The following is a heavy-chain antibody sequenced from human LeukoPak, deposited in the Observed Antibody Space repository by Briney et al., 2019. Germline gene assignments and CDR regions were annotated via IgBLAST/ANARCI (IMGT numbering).Heavy chain of an antibody. CDR3: ARVEWELRAFDI. Sequence: GGSLRLSCAASGFTFSSYEMNWVRQAPGKGLEWVSYISSSGSTIYYADSVKGRFTISRDNAKKSLYLQMNSLRAEDTAVYYCARVEWELRAFDIWGQGTMVTVSS. CDR2: ISSSGSTI. V-gene: IGHV3-48*03. J-gene: IGHJ3*02. CDR1: GFTFSSYE. D-gene: IGHD1-26*01.